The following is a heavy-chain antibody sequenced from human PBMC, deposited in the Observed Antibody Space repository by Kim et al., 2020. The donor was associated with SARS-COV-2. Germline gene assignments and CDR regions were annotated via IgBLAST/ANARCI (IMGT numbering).Heavy chain of an antibody. D-gene: IGHD3-9*01. CDR2: IKSKTDGGTA. V-gene: IGHV3-15*05. Sequence: GGSLRLSCAASGLTFSNAWMNWVRQAPGKGLEWIGRIKSKTDGGTADYAAPVKGRFTISRDDSKNTVFLQMNSLKTEDTAIYYCSKGILTGSPYWGQGTLVTVSS. CDR3: SKGILTGSPY. CDR1: GLTFSNAW. J-gene: IGHJ4*02.